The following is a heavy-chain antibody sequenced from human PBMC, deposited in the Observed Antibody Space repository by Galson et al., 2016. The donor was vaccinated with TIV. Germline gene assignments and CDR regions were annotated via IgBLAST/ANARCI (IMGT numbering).Heavy chain of an antibody. CDR2: ISGCNGHT. J-gene: IGHJ4*02. CDR1: GYTYTNYG. V-gene: IGHV1-18*04. Sequence: SVKVSCKASGYTYTNYGISWVRQAPGKGLEWMGWISGCNGHTKSAQTFQGRVTMTTDTSTSTAYMELRSLRSDDTAVYYCARDRRGVLDSTLFDNWGQGTLVTVSS. D-gene: IGHD6-13*01. CDR3: ARDRRGVLDSTLFDN.